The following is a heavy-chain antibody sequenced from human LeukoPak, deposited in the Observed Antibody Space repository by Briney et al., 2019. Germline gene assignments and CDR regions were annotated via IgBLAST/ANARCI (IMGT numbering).Heavy chain of an antibody. J-gene: IGHJ4*02. V-gene: IGHV4-59*08. Sequence: SETLSLTCTVSGGSISSYYWSWIRQPPGKGLEWIGYIYYSGSTYYNPSLRSRVTISVDTSKNQFSLKLTSVTAADTAVYYCARTDLLTGYYYFDYWGQGALVTVSS. CDR1: GGSISSYY. D-gene: IGHD3-9*01. CDR2: IYYSGST. CDR3: ARTDLLTGYYYFDY.